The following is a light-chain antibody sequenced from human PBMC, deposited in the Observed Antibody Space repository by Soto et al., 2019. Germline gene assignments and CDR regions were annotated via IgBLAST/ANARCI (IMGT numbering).Light chain of an antibody. Sequence: QSVLTQPPSASGTPGQRVTISCSGSSSNIGRNTVNWYQQLPGTAPKLLIYDNNQRPSGVPDRFSGSKSGTSASLAISGLQSEDEADYYCAAWDDSLNGFAVFGGGTQLTVL. CDR3: AAWDDSLNGFAV. J-gene: IGLJ7*01. CDR1: SSNIGRNT. V-gene: IGLV1-44*01. CDR2: DNN.